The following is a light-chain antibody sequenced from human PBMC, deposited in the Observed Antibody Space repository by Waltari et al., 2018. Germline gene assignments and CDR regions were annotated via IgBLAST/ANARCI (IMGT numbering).Light chain of an antibody. CDR2: EDS. Sequence: SYELTQPPSVSVSPGQTARITCSGDALPKKYAYWYQQKSGQAPVLVIFEDSKRPSGRPERFAGSSSGTVATLTISGAQVEDEADYYCYSTDSSGDHQVFGGGTKLTVL. V-gene: IGLV3-10*01. CDR3: YSTDSSGDHQV. CDR1: ALPKKY. J-gene: IGLJ2*01.